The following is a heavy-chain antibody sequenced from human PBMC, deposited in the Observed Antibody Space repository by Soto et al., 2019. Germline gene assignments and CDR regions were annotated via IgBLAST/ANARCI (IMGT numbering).Heavy chain of an antibody. Sequence: GGSLRLSCAASGFTVSSNYMNWVRQAPGKGLEWVSIIYSDGTTSYADSVKGRFTISRDNFKNTLHLQMSSLRAEDTAVYYCAKDAVGASSANYFDYWGRGTLVTVSS. CDR1: GFTVSSNY. D-gene: IGHD1-26*01. CDR2: IYSDGTT. CDR3: AKDAVGASSANYFDY. V-gene: IGHV3-53*01. J-gene: IGHJ4*02.